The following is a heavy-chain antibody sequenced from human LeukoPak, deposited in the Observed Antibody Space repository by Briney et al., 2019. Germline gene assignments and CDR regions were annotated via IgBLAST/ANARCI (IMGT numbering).Heavy chain of an antibody. CDR2: ISSSGSTI. CDR3: ARDPVSGKDDYSGMDV. D-gene: IGHD1-1*01. V-gene: IGHV3-11*01. J-gene: IGHJ6*02. CDR1: GFTFSDYY. Sequence: GGSLRLSCAASGFTFSDYYMSWIRQAPGKGLEWVSYISSSGSTIYYADSVKGRFTISRDNAKNSLYLQMNSLRAEDTAVYYCARDPVSGKDDYSGMDVWGQGTTVTVSS.